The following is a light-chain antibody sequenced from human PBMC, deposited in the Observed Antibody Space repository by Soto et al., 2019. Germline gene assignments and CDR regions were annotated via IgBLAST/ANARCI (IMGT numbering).Light chain of an antibody. V-gene: IGKV3D-15*01. CDR2: GAS. CDR3: QQYDNWPPIT. Sequence: EIVLMQSPVTLSVSPGERATLSCRASQSLSSSLAWYQQKPGQAPRLLIYGASIRATGIPDRFSGSGSGTDFTLTISRLEPEDFAVYYCQQYDNWPPITFGQGTRLEN. J-gene: IGKJ5*01. CDR1: QSLSSS.